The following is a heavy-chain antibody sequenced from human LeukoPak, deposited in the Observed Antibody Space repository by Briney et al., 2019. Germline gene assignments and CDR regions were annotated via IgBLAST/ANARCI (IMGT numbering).Heavy chain of an antibody. Sequence: PGGSLRLSCAASGFTFSSYGMHWVRQAPGKGLEWVAVISYDGSNKYYADSVKGRFTISRDNSKNTLYLQMNSLGDEDTAVYYCARDLGNFDRGGSYFDYWGQGTLVTVSS. CDR3: ARDLGNFDRGGSYFDY. J-gene: IGHJ4*02. V-gene: IGHV3-30*03. CDR1: GFTFSSYG. CDR2: ISYDGSNK. D-gene: IGHD4-23*01.